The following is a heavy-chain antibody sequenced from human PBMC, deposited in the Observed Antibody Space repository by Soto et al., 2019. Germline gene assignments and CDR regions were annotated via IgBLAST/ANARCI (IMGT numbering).Heavy chain of an antibody. CDR3: ARGNEWPGGHDY. CDR2: IYHSGST. V-gene: IGHV4-30-2*01. D-gene: IGHD1-1*01. CDR1: GGSISSGGYS. J-gene: IGHJ4*02. Sequence: QLQLQESGSGLVKPSQTLSLTCAVSGGSISSGGYSWSWIRQPPGKGLEWIGYIYHSGSTYYNPPPKSRVTIAVDRSKNQFPLKLSCVTAADTAVYYCARGNEWPGGHDYWGQGTLVTVSS.